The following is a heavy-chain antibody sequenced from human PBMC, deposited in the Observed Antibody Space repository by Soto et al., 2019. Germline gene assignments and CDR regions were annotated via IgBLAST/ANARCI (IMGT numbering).Heavy chain of an antibody. J-gene: IGHJ4*02. D-gene: IGHD2-2*01. Sequence: QVQLQESGPGLVKPSETLSLTCTVSGGSISGYYWSWIRQTAGKGLEWIGRIHSSGSTDYSPSLKSRITMSVDASRNKFSVELTSVTAPDTAGYYCARGGARAVAAMCDYWGQGTLVTVSS. CDR3: ARGGARAVAAMCDY. CDR1: GGSISGYY. V-gene: IGHV4-4*07. CDR2: IHSSGST.